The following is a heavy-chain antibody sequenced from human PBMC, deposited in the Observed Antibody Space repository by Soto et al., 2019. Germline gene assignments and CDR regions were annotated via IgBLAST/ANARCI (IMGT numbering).Heavy chain of an antibody. CDR2: INPSGGST. J-gene: IGHJ4*02. V-gene: IGHV1-46*02. CDR3: AILDDSGQGD. D-gene: IGHD3-22*01. Sequence: QVQLVQSGAEEKKPGASVKVSCKASGYTFNSYYMHWVRQSPGQGLEWMGIINPSGGSTSYAQKFQGRVTITRDTSTSPVYMELSSRRAEDTAIYYCAILDDSGQGDWGQETLVTVAS. CDR1: GYTFNSYY.